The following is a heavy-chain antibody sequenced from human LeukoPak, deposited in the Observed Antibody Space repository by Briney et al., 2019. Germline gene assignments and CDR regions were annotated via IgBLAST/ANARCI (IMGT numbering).Heavy chain of an antibody. CDR2: IKSNADGGTP. D-gene: IGHD2/OR15-2a*01. CDR1: GFSFMNAW. Sequence: GGPLRLSCAASGFSFMNAWMIWVRQAPGKGLEWVGRIKSNADGGTPDYAAPARGRFTISRDDSKNTLYLQMNSLKTEDTAVYYCTTFYHEYSPYWGRGTLVTVSP. V-gene: IGHV3-15*01. CDR3: TTFYHEYSPY. J-gene: IGHJ4*02.